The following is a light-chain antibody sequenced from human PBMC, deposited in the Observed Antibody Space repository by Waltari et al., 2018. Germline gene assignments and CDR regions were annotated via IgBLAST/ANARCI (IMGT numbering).Light chain of an antibody. CDR3: HQYNNWLT. CDR1: QSVSSN. Sequence: EIVMTQSPVTLSVSPGERATLSCRASQSVSSNLAWYQQKPGQAPRLLIYGASTRATGIPARFSGSGSGTEFTLTISSLQSEDFAVYYCHQYNNWLTFGGGTKVEIK. CDR2: GAS. J-gene: IGKJ4*01. V-gene: IGKV3-15*01.